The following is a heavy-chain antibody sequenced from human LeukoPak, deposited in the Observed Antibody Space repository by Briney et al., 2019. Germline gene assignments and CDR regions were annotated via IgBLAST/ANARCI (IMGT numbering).Heavy chain of an antibody. V-gene: IGHV4-39*07. CDR1: GGSISSSSYY. CDR3: ARGSQGYYDSNTWAFDI. J-gene: IGHJ3*02. CDR2: INHSGST. D-gene: IGHD3-22*01. Sequence: SETLSLTCTVSGGSISSSSYYWSWIRQPPGKGLEWIGEINHSGSTNYNPSLKSRVTISVDTSKNQFSLKLSSVTAADTAVYYCARGSQGYYDSNTWAFDIWGQGTMVTVSS.